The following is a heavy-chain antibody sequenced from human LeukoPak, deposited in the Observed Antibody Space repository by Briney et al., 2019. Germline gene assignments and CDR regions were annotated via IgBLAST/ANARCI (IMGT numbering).Heavy chain of an antibody. D-gene: IGHD3-10*01. CDR2: IYYSGST. V-gene: IGHV4-59*01. CDR1: GVSISSYY. Sequence: ETLSLTCTVSGVSISSYYWSWIREPPGKGLEWGGYIYYSGSTNYNPSLKSRVTISVDTSKNHFSRRLSSVTAADTAVYYCARDAPSYGSGSYIFGYWGQGTLVTVSS. CDR3: ARDAPSYGSGSYIFGY. J-gene: IGHJ4*02.